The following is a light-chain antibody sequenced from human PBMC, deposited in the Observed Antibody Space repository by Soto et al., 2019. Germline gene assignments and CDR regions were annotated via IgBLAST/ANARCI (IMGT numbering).Light chain of an antibody. CDR3: QQYGSSPLT. J-gene: IGKJ4*01. Sequence: EIVLTQTPGTLSLSPGERATLSCRASQSVSSSYLAWYQQKPGQAPRLLIYGASRRATGIPDRFSGSGSGTDFTLTSSRLEHEDFAVYYCQQYGSSPLTRGRGTKVAIK. CDR1: QSVSSSY. V-gene: IGKV3-20*01. CDR2: GAS.